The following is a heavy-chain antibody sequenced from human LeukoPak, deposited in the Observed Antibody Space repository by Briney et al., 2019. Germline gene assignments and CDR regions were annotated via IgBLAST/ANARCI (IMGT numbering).Heavy chain of an antibody. Sequence: SETLSLTCTVSGGSISSSSYYWGWIRQPPGKGLEWIGSIYYSGSTYYNPSLKSRVTISADTSKKQFSLKLSSVTAADTAVYYRARLRQQLVRYYYYYMDVWGKGTTVTVSS. V-gene: IGHV4-39*01. J-gene: IGHJ6*03. CDR2: IYYSGST. CDR1: GGSISSSSYY. D-gene: IGHD6-13*01. CDR3: ARLRQQLVRYYYYYMDV.